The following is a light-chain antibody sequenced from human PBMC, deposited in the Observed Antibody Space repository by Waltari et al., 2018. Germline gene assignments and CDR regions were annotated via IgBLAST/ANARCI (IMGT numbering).Light chain of an antibody. CDR1: QDINSD. V-gene: IGKV1-13*02. J-gene: IGKJ5*01. CDR2: YAS. CDR3: QHFKTYPIT. Sequence: AIQLTQSPSSLSASVGDRVTIACRASQDINSDLAWYQQKPGKAPKLLIYYASSLQSGVPSRFSGSGSGTDFTLTISSLQPEDFATYHCQHFKTYPITFGQGTRLEIK.